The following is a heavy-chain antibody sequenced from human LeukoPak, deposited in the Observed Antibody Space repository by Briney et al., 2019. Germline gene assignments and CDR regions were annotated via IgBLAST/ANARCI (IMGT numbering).Heavy chain of an antibody. V-gene: IGHV5-51*01. Sequence: GESLKISCKGSGYSFTSYWIGWVRQMPGKGLEWMGIIYPGDSDTRYSPSFQGQVTIPADKSISTAYLQWSSLKASDTAMYYCARHYFGARTKGWFDPWGQGTLVTVSS. CDR2: IYPGDSDT. D-gene: IGHD3-10*01. J-gene: IGHJ5*02. CDR3: ARHYFGARTKGWFDP. CDR1: GYSFTSYW.